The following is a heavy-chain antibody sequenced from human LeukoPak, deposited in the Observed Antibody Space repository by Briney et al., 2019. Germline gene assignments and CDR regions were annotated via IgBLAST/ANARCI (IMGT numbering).Heavy chain of an antibody. D-gene: IGHD6-13*01. V-gene: IGHV1-69*05. Sequence: ASVKVSCKASGGTFSSYAISWVRQAPGQGLEWMGGIIPIFGTANYAQKFQGRVTITRDTSASTAYMELSSLKSEDTAVYYCASPYPGIAAAGHSFYYGMDVWGQGTTVTVSS. CDR2: IIPIFGTA. J-gene: IGHJ6*02. CDR1: GGTFSSYA. CDR3: ASPYPGIAAAGHSFYYGMDV.